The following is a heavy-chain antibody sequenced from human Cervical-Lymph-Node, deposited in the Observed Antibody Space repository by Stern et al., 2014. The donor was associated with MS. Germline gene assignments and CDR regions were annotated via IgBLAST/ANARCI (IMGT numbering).Heavy chain of an antibody. D-gene: IGHD2-15*01. CDR1: GFTFSTYW. J-gene: IGHJ6*02. Sequence: EVQLLESGGGLLQPGGSLRLSCGASGFTFSTYWMHWVRQGPGKGLVWVSRINSGGSSTSYTDSVRGRFTISRDNAKNTVDLQMTSLRAEDTAVYYCARSSGASGDAMDVWGQGTTVTVSS. V-gene: IGHV3-74*02. CDR3: ARSSGASGDAMDV. CDR2: INSGGSST.